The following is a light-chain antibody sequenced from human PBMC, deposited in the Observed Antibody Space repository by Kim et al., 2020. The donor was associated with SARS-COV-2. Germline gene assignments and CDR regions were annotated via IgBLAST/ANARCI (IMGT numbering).Light chain of an antibody. V-gene: IGKV3-20*01. Sequence: EIVLTQSPGTLSLSPGERATLSCRTSQSVCSHCLACYQQQPGQAPRLLIYSVSNRATGIPDRFSGSGSGTDFTLTISRLEPEDFAVYYCRQYGIAPPCTFGQGTKLEI. CDR3: RQYGIAPPCT. CDR2: SVS. CDR1: QSVCSHC. J-gene: IGKJ2*02.